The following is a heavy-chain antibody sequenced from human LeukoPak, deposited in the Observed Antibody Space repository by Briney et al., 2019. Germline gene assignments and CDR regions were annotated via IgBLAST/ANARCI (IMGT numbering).Heavy chain of an antibody. CDR3: ARGIAARYHWFDP. D-gene: IGHD6-6*01. CDR2: INHSGST. J-gene: IGHJ5*02. V-gene: IGHV4-34*01. CDR1: GGSFSGYY. Sequence: SETLSLTCAVYGGSFSGYYWGWIRQPPGKGLNWIGEINHSGSTNYNPSLKSRVTISVDTSKNQFSLKLSSVTAADTAVYYCARGIAARYHWFDPWGQGTLVTVSS.